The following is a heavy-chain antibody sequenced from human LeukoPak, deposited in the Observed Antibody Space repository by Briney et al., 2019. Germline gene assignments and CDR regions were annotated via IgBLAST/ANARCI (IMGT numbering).Heavy chain of an antibody. D-gene: IGHD1-1*01. J-gene: IGHJ4*02. CDR1: GFTFSSYW. CDR3: AKDRRVERQPYYFDY. CDR2: INSDGSST. V-gene: IGHV3-74*01. Sequence: PGGSLRLSCAASGFTFSSYWMHWVRQAPGKGLVWVSRINSDGSSTSYADSVKGRFTISRDNSKNTLYLQMNSLRAEDTAVYYCAKDRRVERQPYYFDYWGQGTLVTVSS.